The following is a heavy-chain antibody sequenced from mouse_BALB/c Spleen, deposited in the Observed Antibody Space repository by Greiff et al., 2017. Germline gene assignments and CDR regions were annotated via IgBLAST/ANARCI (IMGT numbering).Heavy chain of an antibody. CDR1: GFTFSSFG. J-gene: IGHJ3*01. V-gene: IGHV5-17*02. CDR2: ISSGSSTN. CDR3: ARDDLFAY. Sequence: EVLLVESGGGLVQPGGSRTLSCAASGFTFSSFGMHWVRQAPEKGLEWVAYISSGSSTNYYADTVKGRFTISRDNPTNTLFLQMTSLRSEDTAMYYCARDDLFAYWGQGTLVTVSA.